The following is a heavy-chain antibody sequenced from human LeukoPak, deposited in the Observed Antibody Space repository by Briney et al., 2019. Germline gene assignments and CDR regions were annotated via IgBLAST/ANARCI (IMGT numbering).Heavy chain of an antibody. CDR3: ARTPPGGSYDC. V-gene: IGHV4-59*01. CDR2: IYYSGST. Sequence: PSETLSLTCTVSGGSISSYYWSWIRQPPGKGLEWIGYIYYSGSTNYNPSLKSRVTISVDTSKSQFSLKLSSVTAADTAVYYCARTPPGGSYDCWGQGTLVTVSS. CDR1: GGSISSYY. J-gene: IGHJ4*02. D-gene: IGHD2-15*01.